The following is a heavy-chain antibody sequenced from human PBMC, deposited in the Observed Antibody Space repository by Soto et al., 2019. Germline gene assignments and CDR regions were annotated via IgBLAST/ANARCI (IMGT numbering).Heavy chain of an antibody. J-gene: IGHJ4*02. V-gene: IGHV4-39*01. CDR2: IYYSGST. CDR1: GGSISSSSYY. CDR3: ARHTPAISISYH. D-gene: IGHD2-15*01. Sequence: SETLSLTCTASGGSISSSSYYWGWIRQPPGKGLEWIGSIYYSGSTYYNPSLKSRVTISVDTSKNQFSLKLSSVTAADTAVYYCARHTPAISISYHWGQGTQVTVSS.